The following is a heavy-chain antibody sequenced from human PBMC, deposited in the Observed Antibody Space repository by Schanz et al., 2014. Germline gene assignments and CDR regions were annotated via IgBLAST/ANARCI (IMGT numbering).Heavy chain of an antibody. CDR3: AREDRYYHGLDV. V-gene: IGHV4-30-2*01. CDR1: GGSISRGFYS. CDR2: IYYSGST. Sequence: QLQLQESGSGLVKPSQTLSLTCAVSGGSISRGFYSWNWIRQPPGRGLEWIGCIYYSGSTHYNPSLNTRVPISIARSKAQSSLTLNPVTAADTAVYYCAREDRYYHGLDVWGQGTTVTVS. J-gene: IGHJ6*02.